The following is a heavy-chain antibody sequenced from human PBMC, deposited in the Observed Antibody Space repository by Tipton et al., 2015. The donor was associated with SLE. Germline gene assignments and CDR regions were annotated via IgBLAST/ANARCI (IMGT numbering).Heavy chain of an antibody. V-gene: IGHV4-34*01. CDR1: GGSFSGYY. CDR2: INHGGST. CDR3: ARASGMERSYCYYFVDV. D-gene: IGHD1-1*01. Sequence: LRLSCAVYGGSFSGYYWSWIRQPPGKGLQWIGDINHGGSTNYNPSLKSRVTITVDTSKNQFSLRLTSVTPADTALYYCARASGMERSYCYYFVDVWGKGTAVIVS. J-gene: IGHJ6*03.